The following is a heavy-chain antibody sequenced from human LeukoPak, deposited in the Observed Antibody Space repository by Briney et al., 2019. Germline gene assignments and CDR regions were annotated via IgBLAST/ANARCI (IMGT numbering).Heavy chain of an antibody. Sequence: GGSLRLSCATSRFTVSSNYMSWVRQAPGKGLERDSVIHSDGSTHYADSVKGRFTISRDNSKNTLYLQMNSLRAEDTAVYYCARDDRYDYYMDVWGKGTTVTVSS. J-gene: IGHJ6*03. CDR2: IHSDGST. V-gene: IGHV3-53*01. CDR1: RFTVSSNY. CDR3: ARDDRYDYYMDV.